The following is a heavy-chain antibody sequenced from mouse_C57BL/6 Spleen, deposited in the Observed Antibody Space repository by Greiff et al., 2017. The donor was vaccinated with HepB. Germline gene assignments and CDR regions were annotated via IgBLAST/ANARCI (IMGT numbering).Heavy chain of an antibody. CDR1: GYTFTSYW. CDR2: IDPSDSYT. V-gene: IGHV1-50*01. Sequence: VQLQQSGAELVKPGASVKLSCKASGYTFTSYWMQWVKQRPGQGLEWIGEIDPSDSYTNYTQKFKGKATLTVDTSSSTAYMQISSLTSEDSAVYYCARTLVAYWGQGTLVTVSA. CDR3: ARTLVAY. J-gene: IGHJ3*01.